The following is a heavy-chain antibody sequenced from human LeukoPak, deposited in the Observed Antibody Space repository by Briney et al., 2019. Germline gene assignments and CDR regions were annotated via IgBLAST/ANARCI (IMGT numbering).Heavy chain of an antibody. CDR3: VRQHSITITAGYYFDS. J-gene: IGHJ4*02. CDR1: GFTFSNYN. Sequence: GGSLRLSCAAPGFTFSNYNMNWVRQAPGKSLEWVSSITSTSTYTFYADSVKGRFIISRDNAENSLYLEMHSLRPEDTAVYYCVRQHSITITAGYYFDSWGQGALVTVSS. V-gene: IGHV3-21*01. CDR2: ITSTSTYT. D-gene: IGHD5-24*01.